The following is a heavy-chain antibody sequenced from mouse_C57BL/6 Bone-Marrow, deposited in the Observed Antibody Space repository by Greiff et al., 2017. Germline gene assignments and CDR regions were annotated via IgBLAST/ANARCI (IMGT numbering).Heavy chain of an antibody. CDR2: IYIGNGYT. Sequence: VQLKESGAELVRPGSSVKMSCKTSGYTFTSYGINWVKQRPGQGLEWIGYIYIGNGYTVYNEKFKGKATLPSDTASSTAYMQLSSLTSEDSAIYFCAKIYDGYYFDYWGQGTTLTVSS. CDR1: GYTFTSYG. D-gene: IGHD2-3*01. CDR3: AKIYDGYYFDY. V-gene: IGHV1-58*01. J-gene: IGHJ2*01.